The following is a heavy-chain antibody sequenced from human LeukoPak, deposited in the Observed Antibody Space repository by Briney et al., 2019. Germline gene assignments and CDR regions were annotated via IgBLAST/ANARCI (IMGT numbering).Heavy chain of an antibody. CDR1: GGSFSGYY. D-gene: IGHD6-13*01. J-gene: IGHJ1*01. V-gene: IGHV4-34*01. CDR2: INHSGST. CDR3: ARSSSSWYAPAEYFQH. Sequence: SETLSLTCAVYGGSFSGYYWSWIRQPPGKGLEWIGEINHSGSTNYNPSLKSRVTISVDTSKNQFSLKLSSVTAADTAVYYCARSSSSWYAPAEYFQHWGQGTLVIVSP.